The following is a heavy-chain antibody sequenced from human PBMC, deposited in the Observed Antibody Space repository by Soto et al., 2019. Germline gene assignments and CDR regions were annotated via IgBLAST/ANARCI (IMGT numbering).Heavy chain of an antibody. CDR1: GGTFSSYT. V-gene: IGHV1-69*02. CDR3: ASPSIAAAALKNYYHYYMAV. CDR2: IIPILGIA. J-gene: IGHJ6*03. Sequence: GASVKVSCKASGGTFSSYTISWVRQAPGQGLEWMGRIIPILGIANYAQKFQGRVTITADKSTSTAYMELSSLRSEDTAVYYCASPSIAAAALKNYYHYYMAVWGKGTTVTVSS. D-gene: IGHD6-13*01.